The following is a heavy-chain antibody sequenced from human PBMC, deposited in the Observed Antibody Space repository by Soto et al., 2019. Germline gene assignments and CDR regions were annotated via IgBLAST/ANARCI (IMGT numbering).Heavy chain of an antibody. CDR2: IIPIFGTA. CDR3: ARVHDYGGRSDAFDI. D-gene: IGHD4-17*01. Sequence: ASVKVSCKASGGTFSSYAISWVRQAPGQGLEWMGGIIPIFGTANYAQKFQGRVTITADESTSTAYMELSSLRSEDTAVYYCARVHDYGGRSDAFDIWGQGTMVTVSS. V-gene: IGHV1-69*13. J-gene: IGHJ3*02. CDR1: GGTFSSYA.